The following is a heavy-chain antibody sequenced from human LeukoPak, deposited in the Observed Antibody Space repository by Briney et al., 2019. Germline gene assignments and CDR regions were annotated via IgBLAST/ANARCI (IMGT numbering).Heavy chain of an antibody. J-gene: IGHJ3*02. CDR2: MYVGGNT. Sequence: GGSLRLSCGASGFTDSSNYMSWVRQAPGKGLEWVSVMYVGGNTNYADSVKGRFTISRDNSKNTVFLQMNSLRADDTAVYYCARDSMEHPGGDAFDIWGQGTMVTVSS. D-gene: IGHD2/OR15-2a*01. V-gene: IGHV3-53*01. CDR1: GFTDSSNY. CDR3: ARDSMEHPGGDAFDI.